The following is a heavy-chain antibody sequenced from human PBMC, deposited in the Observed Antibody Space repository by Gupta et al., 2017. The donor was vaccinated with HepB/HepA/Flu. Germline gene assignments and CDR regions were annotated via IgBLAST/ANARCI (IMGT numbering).Heavy chain of an antibody. D-gene: IGHD1-14*01. Sequence: SSSSSTIYYVDSVKGRFTISRDNAKNSLYLQMNSLRDEDTAVYYCARVGGEPGFARAYYYQYYMDVWGKGTTVTVSS. J-gene: IGHJ6*03. CDR3: ARVGGEPGFARAYYYQYYMDV. CDR2: SSSSSTI. V-gene: IGHV3-48*02.